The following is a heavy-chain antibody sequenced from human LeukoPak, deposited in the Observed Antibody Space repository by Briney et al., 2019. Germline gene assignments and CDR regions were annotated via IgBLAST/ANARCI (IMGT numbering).Heavy chain of an antibody. CDR1: GYTFTGYY. Sequence: HGESLKISCKASGYTFTGYYMHWVRQAPGQGLEWMGRINPNSGGTNYAQKFQGRVTMTRDTSISTAYMELSRLRSDDTAVYYCALLGGSGSQGPPDYWGQGTLVTVSS. J-gene: IGHJ4*02. CDR2: INPNSGGT. D-gene: IGHD3-10*01. CDR3: ALLGGSGSQGPPDY. V-gene: IGHV1-2*06.